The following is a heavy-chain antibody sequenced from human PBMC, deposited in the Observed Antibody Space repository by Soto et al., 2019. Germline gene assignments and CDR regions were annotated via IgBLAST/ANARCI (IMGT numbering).Heavy chain of an antibody. CDR1: GFTFSSYD. J-gene: IGHJ5*02. V-gene: IGHV3-23*01. D-gene: IGHD3-3*01. CDR2: ISGSGGST. Sequence: GGSLRLSCAASGFTFSSYDMSWVRQAPGKGLEWVSAISGSGGSTYYGDSEKGRFTNSRDNSKNTLYLQMNSLRAEDPAVYYCAKDLRTIFGVVIHQTGITWGQGTLVTVSS. CDR3: AKDLRTIFGVVIHQTGIT.